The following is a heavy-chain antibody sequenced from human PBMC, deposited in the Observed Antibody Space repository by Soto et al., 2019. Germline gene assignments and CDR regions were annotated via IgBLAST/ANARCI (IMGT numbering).Heavy chain of an antibody. V-gene: IGHV3-23*01. CDR3: AKLRPPVLPAATREEFDY. J-gene: IGHJ4*02. Sequence: GGSPRLSCAASGFTFSSYAMSWVRQAPGKGLEWVSAISGSGGSTYYADSVKGRFTISRDNSKNTLYLQMNSLRAEDTAVYYCAKLRPPVLPAATREEFDYWGQGTLVTVSS. CDR1: GFTFSSYA. CDR2: ISGSGGST. D-gene: IGHD2-2*01.